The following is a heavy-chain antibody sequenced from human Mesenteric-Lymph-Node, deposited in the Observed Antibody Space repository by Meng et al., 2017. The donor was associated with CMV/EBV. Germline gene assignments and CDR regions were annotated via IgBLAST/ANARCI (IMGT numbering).Heavy chain of an antibody. J-gene: IGHJ4*02. CDR3: AKDHQQWLVRFYYFDY. CDR1: GFTFSNAW. CDR2: ISGSGGNT. D-gene: IGHD6-19*01. Sequence: GESLKISCAASGFTFSNAWMSWVRQAPGKGLEWVSTISGSGGNTFYADSVKGRFTISRDNSKNTLYLQMSSLRAEDTAVYYCAKDHQQWLVRFYYFDYWGQGTLVTVSS. V-gene: IGHV3-23*01.